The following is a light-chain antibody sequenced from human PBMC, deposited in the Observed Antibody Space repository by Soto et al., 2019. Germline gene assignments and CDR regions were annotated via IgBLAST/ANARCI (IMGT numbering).Light chain of an antibody. CDR1: RTINTY. CDR2: GAS. J-gene: IGKJ4*01. Sequence: DVGMTQSPSSLSASVGDTITITCRASRTINTYLNWFQQKPGEPPRLLIYGASTLHDGVPSRFSGSGSGADFTLTISGLQPEDFASYHCQQTYSDISFGGGTKV. V-gene: IGKV1-39*01. CDR3: QQTYSDIS.